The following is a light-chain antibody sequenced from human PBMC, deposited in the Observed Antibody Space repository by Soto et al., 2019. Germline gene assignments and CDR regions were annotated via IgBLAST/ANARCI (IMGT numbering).Light chain of an antibody. V-gene: IGKV3D-20*02. CDR1: QSVSSSY. Sequence: EILLTQSPGTLSLSPGERATLSCRASQSVSSSYLAWYQQKPGQAPRLLIYDASNRATGVPARFSGSGSGTDFTLTISSLQSEDFELYYCQQYNNWPWTFGQGTKVDIK. CDR3: QQYNNWPWT. CDR2: DAS. J-gene: IGKJ1*01.